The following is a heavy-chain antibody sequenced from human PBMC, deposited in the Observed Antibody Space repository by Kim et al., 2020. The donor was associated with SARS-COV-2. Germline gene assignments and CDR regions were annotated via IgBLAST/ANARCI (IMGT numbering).Heavy chain of an antibody. J-gene: IGHJ4*02. D-gene: IGHD2-15*01. CDR3: AKDTGWRGY. V-gene: IGHV3-23*01. Sequence: GRTYAADAGKGRFTKSRDNSKSTLYLQMNSLRAEDTAVYYCAKDTGWRGYWGQGTLVTVSS. CDR2: GRT.